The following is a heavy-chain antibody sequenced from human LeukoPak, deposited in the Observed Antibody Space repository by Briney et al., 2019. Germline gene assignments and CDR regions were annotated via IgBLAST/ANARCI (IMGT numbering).Heavy chain of an antibody. Sequence: GGSLRLSCAASGFTFSSYAMHWVRQAPGKGLEWVSVIYRGGTTYYAGSVNGRFTISRDDSKNTLFLQMNSLRADDTAVYYCARDSLSYGDYVAFDYWGQGTLVTVSS. CDR1: GFTFSSYA. CDR2: IYRGGTT. CDR3: ARDSLSYGDYVAFDY. V-gene: IGHV3-66*01. D-gene: IGHD4-17*01. J-gene: IGHJ4*02.